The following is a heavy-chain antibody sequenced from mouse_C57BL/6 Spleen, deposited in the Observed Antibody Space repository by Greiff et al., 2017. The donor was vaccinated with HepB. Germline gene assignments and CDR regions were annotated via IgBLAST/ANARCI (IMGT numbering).Heavy chain of an antibody. D-gene: IGHD2-4*01. CDR2: IDPETGGT. V-gene: IGHV1-15*01. J-gene: IGHJ1*03. CDR3: TRGGYDYDSHWYFDF. Sequence: VQLQQSGAELVRPGASVTLSCKASGYTFTDYEMHWVKQTPVHGLEWIGAIDPETGGTAYNQKFKGKAILTADKSSSTAYMELRSLTSEDSAVYYCTRGGYDYDSHWYFDFWGTGTTVTVSS. CDR1: GYTFTDYE.